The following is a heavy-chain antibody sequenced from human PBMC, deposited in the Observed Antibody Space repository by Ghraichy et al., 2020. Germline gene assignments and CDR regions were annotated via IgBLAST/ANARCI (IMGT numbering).Heavy chain of an antibody. CDR2: INHSGST. CDR3: ARGRYQYYYDSSGPVGY. D-gene: IGHD3-22*01. V-gene: IGHV4-34*01. J-gene: IGHJ4*02. Sequence: SETLSLTCAVYGGSFSGYYWSWIRQPPGKGLEWIGEINHSGSTNYNPSLKSRVTISVDTSKNQFSLKLSYVTAADTAVYYCARGRYQYYYDSSGPVGYWGQGTLVTVSS. CDR1: GGSFSGYY.